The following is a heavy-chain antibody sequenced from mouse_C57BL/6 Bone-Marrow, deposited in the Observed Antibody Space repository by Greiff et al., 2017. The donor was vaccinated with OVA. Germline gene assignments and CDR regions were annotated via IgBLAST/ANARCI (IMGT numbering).Heavy chain of an antibody. CDR2: IWSGGST. V-gene: IGHV2-2*01. CDR1: GFSLTSYG. D-gene: IGHD2-1*01. Sequence: VQGVESGPGLVQPSQSLSITCTVSGFSLTSYGVHWVRQSPGKGLEWLGVIWSGGSTDYNAAFISRLSISKDNSKSQVFFKMNSLQAADTAIDYCAADGKKGYYAMDYWGQGTSVTVSS. CDR3: AADGKKGYYAMDY. J-gene: IGHJ4*01.